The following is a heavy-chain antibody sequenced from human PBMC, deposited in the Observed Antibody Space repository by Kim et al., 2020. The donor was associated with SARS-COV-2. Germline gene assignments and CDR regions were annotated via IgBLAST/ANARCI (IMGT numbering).Heavy chain of an antibody. CDR3: ASGGIDYLIY. D-gene: IGHD1-26*01. J-gene: IGHJ4*02. V-gene: IGHV3-7*01. Sequence: SEKYYVDSVKGRFTISRDNAKNTLYLQMNGLRGEDTAVYYCASGGIDYLIYWGRGTLVTVSS. CDR2: SEK.